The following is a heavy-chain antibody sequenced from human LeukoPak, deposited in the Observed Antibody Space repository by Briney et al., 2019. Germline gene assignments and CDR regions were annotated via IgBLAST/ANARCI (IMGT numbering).Heavy chain of an antibody. J-gene: IGHJ4*02. CDR2: IYYSGST. Sequence: SETLSLTCNVSGGSISSGGYYWSWIREHPGKGLEWIGYIYYSGSTYYNPSLKSRVTIAVDTSKNQFSLKLSSVTAADTAVYYCAREGRYYGSGSYYGYWGQGTLVTVSS. CDR1: GGSISSGGYY. V-gene: IGHV4-31*03. CDR3: AREGRYYGSGSYYGY. D-gene: IGHD3-10*01.